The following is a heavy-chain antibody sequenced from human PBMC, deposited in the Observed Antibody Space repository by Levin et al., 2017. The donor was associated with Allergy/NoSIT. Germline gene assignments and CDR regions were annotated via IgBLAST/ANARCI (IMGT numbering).Heavy chain of an antibody. CDR1: GGSFSGYY. D-gene: IGHD4-17*01. CDR3: ARVLTYGDYYFDY. Sequence: KPSETLSLTCAVYGGSFSGYYWSWIRQPPGKGLEWIGEINHSGSTNYNPSLKSRVTISVDTSKNQFSLKLSSVTAADTAVYYCARVLTYGDYYFDYWGQGTLVTVSS. CDR2: INHSGST. J-gene: IGHJ4*02. V-gene: IGHV4-34*01.